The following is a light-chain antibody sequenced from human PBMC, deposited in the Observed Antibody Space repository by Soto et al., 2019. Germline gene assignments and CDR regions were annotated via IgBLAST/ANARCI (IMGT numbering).Light chain of an antibody. Sequence: EVVMTQSPATLSVSPGERATLSCRASQSVNANLACYQQKPGQAPRLLIHGASNRATGIPARFSGSGFGTDNISTISSLQSEDFALYYCQQDNRCLLTFGQVTKVVI. CDR1: QSVNAN. CDR3: QQDNRCLLT. J-gene: IGKJ1*01. CDR2: GAS. V-gene: IGKV3-15*01.